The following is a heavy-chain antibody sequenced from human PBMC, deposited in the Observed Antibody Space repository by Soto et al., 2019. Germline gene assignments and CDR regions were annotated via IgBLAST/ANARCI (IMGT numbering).Heavy chain of an antibody. V-gene: IGHV4-31*03. CDR3: SRGLCDSGYYYSWFNP. CDR1: GGSISSGGYY. J-gene: IGHJ5*02. Sequence: SETLSLTCTVSGGSISSGGYYWSWIRQHPGKGLEWIGYIYYSGSTYYNPSLKSRVTISVDTSKNQFSLKLSSVTAADTAVYYCSRGLCDSGYYYSWFNPCGQGTRVTVSS. D-gene: IGHD3-22*01. CDR2: IYYSGST.